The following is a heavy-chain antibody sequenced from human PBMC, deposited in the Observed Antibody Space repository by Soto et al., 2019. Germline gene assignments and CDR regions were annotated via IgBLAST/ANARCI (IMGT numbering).Heavy chain of an antibody. CDR1: GGSISSGGYY. CDR3: ARDVPLYGSSREGVDV. J-gene: IGHJ6*02. V-gene: IGHV4-31*03. Sequence: SSETLSLTCTVSGGSISSGGYYWSWIRQHPGKGLEWIGYIYYSGSTYYNPSLKSRVTISVDTSKNQFSLKLSSVTAADTAVYYCARDVPLYGSSREGVDVWGQGTTVTVSS. D-gene: IGHD6-13*01. CDR2: IYYSGST.